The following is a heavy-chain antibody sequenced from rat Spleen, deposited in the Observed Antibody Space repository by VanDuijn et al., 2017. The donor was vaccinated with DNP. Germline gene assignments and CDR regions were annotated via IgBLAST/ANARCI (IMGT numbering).Heavy chain of an antibody. CDR1: EFTFSKYG. CDR3: ATRVGNYGYPFAY. D-gene: IGHD1-7*01. J-gene: IGHJ3*01. Sequence: EVQLVESDGDLVQPGRSLKLSCAASEFTFSKYGMAWVRLAPTKGLEWVAAITYDGSTTYYRDSVKGRFTISRDNAKSTLYLQMDSLRSEDTATYYCATRVGNYGYPFAYWGQGTLVTVSS. CDR2: ITYDGSTT. V-gene: IGHV5-29*01.